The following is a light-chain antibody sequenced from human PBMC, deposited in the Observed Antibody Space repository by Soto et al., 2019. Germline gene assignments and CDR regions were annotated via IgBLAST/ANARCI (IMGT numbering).Light chain of an antibody. CDR1: SSDVGSYNL. J-gene: IGLJ1*01. CDR2: EVS. Sequence: QSARTQPASVSGSPGQSITISCTGTSSDVGSYNLVSWYQQHPGKAPKLMIYEVSKRPSGVSNRFSGSKSGNTASLTISGLQAEDEADYYCSSYAGRSTYVFGTGTKVTVL. CDR3: SSYAGRSTYV. V-gene: IGLV2-23*02.